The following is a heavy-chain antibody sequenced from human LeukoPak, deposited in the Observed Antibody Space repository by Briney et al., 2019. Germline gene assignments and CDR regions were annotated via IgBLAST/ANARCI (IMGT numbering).Heavy chain of an antibody. CDR3: ARGYMGYYYDSRGWFDP. V-gene: IGHV1-2*06. Sequence: ASVKVSCKXSGYTFTSYDINWVRQATGQGLEWMGRINPNSGGTNYAQKFQGRVTMTRDTSISTAYMELSRLRSDDTAVYYCARGYMGYYYDSRGWFDPWGQGTLVTVSS. CDR2: INPNSGGT. J-gene: IGHJ5*02. D-gene: IGHD3-22*01. CDR1: GYTFTSYD.